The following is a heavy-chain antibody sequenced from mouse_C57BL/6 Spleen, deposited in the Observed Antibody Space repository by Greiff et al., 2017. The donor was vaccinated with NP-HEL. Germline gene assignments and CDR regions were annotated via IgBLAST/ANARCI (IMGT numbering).Heavy chain of an antibody. CDR3: ARGDGSSWGYFDV. CDR1: GYTFTDYN. V-gene: IGHV1-18*01. J-gene: IGHJ1*03. CDR2: INPNNGGT. Sequence: VQLQQSGPELVKPGASVKIPCKASGYTFTDYNMDWVKQSHGKSLEWIGDINPNNGGTNYNQKFKGKATLTVDKSSSTAYMELRSLTSEDTAVYYCARGDGSSWGYFDVWGTGTTVTVSS. D-gene: IGHD1-1*01.